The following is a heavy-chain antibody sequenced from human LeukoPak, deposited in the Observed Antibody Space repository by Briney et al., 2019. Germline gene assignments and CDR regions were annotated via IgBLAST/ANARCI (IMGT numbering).Heavy chain of an antibody. CDR3: ARPLRGPSDY. CDR1: GSTLSSYS. D-gene: IGHD3-16*01. J-gene: IGHJ4*02. Sequence: GGSLRLSCAASGSTLSSYSMNWVRQAPGKGLEWVSVIYSGGTTYYADSVKGRFTISRDNSKNTLYLQMNSLRADDTAVYYCARPLRGPSDYWGQGTLVTVSS. V-gene: IGHV3-66*04. CDR2: IYSGGTT.